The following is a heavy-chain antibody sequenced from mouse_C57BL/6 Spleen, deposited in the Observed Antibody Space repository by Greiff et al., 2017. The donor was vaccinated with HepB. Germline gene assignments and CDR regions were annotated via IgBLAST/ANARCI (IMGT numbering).Heavy chain of an antibody. J-gene: IGHJ1*03. CDR3: ARSGFNWDRHWYFDV. D-gene: IGHD4-1*01. CDR2: IDPNSGGT. V-gene: IGHV1-72*01. Sequence: VQLQQPGAELVKPGASVKLSCKASGYTFTSYWMHWVKQRPGRGLEWIGRIDPNSGGTKYNEKFKSKATLTVDKPYSTAYMQLSSLTSEDSAVYYCARSGFNWDRHWYFDVWGTGTTVTVSS. CDR1: GYTFTSYW.